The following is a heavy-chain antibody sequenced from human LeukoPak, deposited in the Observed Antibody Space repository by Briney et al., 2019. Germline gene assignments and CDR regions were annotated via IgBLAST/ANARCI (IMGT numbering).Heavy chain of an antibody. CDR1: GYSISSGYY. Sequence: SETLSLTCTVSGYSISSGYYWGWLRPPPGKGREWIGSIYHSGSTYYNPSLKSQVTISVDTSKNQFSLKLSSVTAADTAVYYCAREDYGYYYYMDVWGKGTTVTVSS. D-gene: IGHD4-17*01. J-gene: IGHJ6*03. CDR3: AREDYGYYYYMDV. CDR2: IYHSGST. V-gene: IGHV4-38-2*02.